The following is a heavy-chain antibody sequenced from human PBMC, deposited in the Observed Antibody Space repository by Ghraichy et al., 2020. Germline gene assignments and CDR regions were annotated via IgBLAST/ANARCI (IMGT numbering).Heavy chain of an antibody. Sequence: ASVKVSCKASGYTFTSYDINWVRQATGQGLEWMGWMNPNSGNTGYAQKFQGRVTMTRNTSISTAYMELSSLRSEDTAVYYCARGRVGYGWTYYDFWTTDYYYYGMDVWGQGTTVTVSS. CDR2: MNPNSGNT. J-gene: IGHJ6*02. D-gene: IGHD3-3*01. CDR1: GYTFTSYD. CDR3: ARGRVGYGWTYYDFWTTDYYYYGMDV. V-gene: IGHV1-8*01.